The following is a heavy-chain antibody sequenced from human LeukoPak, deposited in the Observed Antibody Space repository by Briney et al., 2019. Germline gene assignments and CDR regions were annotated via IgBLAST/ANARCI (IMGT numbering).Heavy chain of an antibody. CDR2: IYHTGST. CDR3: SRRTGYCSGGNCYPEPLDY. J-gene: IGHJ4*02. Sequence: SETLSPTCAVSGYSISSGYYWGWIRQPPGKGLEWIANIYHTGSTYYNPSLQSRVTISLDTSKNQFSLKLSSVTAADTAVYYCSRRTGYCSGGNCYPEPLDYWGQRTLVTVSS. D-gene: IGHD2-15*01. CDR1: GYSISSGYY. V-gene: IGHV4-38-2*01.